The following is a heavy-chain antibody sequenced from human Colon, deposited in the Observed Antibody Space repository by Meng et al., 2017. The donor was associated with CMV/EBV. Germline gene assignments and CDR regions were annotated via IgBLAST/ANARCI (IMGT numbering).Heavy chain of an antibody. Sequence: GGSLRLSCAVSGFTLRNYNMNWVRQAPAKGLEWVSSISSTGHDMFYADSVKGQFTISTDNAKNTVYLEMNSLTAEDTAVYYCARDGVRITIFGVDLYGMDVWGQGTAVTVSS. J-gene: IGHJ6*02. CDR2: ISSTGHDM. D-gene: IGHD3-3*01. CDR1: GFTLRNYN. CDR3: ARDGVRITIFGVDLYGMDV. V-gene: IGHV3-21*01.